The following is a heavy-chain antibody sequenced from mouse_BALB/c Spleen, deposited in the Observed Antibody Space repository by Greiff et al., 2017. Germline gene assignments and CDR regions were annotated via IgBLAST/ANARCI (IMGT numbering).Heavy chain of an antibody. Sequence: EVQLQQSGPGLVKPSQSLSLTCSVTGYSITSGYYWNWIRQFPGNKLEWMGYISYDGSNNYNPSLKNRISITRDTSKNQFFLKLNSVTTEDTATYYCARGSRGDFDVWGAGTTVTVSS. CDR3: ARGSRGDFDV. V-gene: IGHV3-6*02. CDR2: ISYDGSN. CDR1: GYSITSGYY. D-gene: IGHD1-1*01. J-gene: IGHJ1*01.